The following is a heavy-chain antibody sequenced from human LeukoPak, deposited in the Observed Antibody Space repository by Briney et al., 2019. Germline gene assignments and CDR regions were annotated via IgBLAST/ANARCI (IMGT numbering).Heavy chain of an antibody. CDR1: GFTFSNYA. D-gene: IGHD6-13*01. CDR2: INSDGGST. V-gene: IGHV3-64*01. CDR3: ARSSPVEAAAGPGYFHH. Sequence: GGSLRLSCAASGFTFSNYAMHWVRQAPGKGLQYVSSINSDGGSTFYANSVKGRFTISRDNSKNTLYLQMGSLRAEDMAVYYCARSSPVEAAAGPGYFHHWGQGTLVTVSS. J-gene: IGHJ1*01.